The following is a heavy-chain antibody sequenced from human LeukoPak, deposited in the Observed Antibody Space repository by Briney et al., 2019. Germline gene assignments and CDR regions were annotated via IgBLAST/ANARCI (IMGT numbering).Heavy chain of an antibody. J-gene: IGHJ4*02. CDR2: ISSSSSYI. CDR3: ARGSALGYCTSTSCYPLDY. Sequence: GGSLRLSCAASGFTFSSYSMNWVRQAPGKGLEWVSSISSSSSYIYYADSVKGRFTISRDNSKNTLSLQMNSLRAEDTAVYYCARGSALGYCTSTSCYPLDYWGQGTLVTVSS. D-gene: IGHD2-2*01. V-gene: IGHV3-21*04. CDR1: GFTFSSYS.